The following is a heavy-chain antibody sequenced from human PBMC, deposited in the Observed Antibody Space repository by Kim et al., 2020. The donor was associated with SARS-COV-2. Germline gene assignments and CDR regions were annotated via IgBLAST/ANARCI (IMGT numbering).Heavy chain of an antibody. D-gene: IGHD3-10*01. CDR3: ARGGGTMVRGVSYGMDV. CDR1: GFTFSSYS. Sequence: GGSLRLSCAASGFTFSSYSMNWVRQAPGKGLEWVSSISSSSSYIYYADSVKGRFTISRDNAKNSLYLQMNSLRAEDTAVYYCARGGGTMVRGVSYGMDVWGQGTTVTVSS. J-gene: IGHJ6*02. CDR2: ISSSSSYI. V-gene: IGHV3-21*01.